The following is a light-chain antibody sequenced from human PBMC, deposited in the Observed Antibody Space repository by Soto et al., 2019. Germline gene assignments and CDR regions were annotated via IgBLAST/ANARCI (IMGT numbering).Light chain of an antibody. CDR3: QQSYSSPQT. Sequence: DIQMTQSPSSLSASVGDRVTITCRASQSISTYLNWYQQRPGKAPNLLIYAASSLQSGVPSRFSGSGSGTYFTLTITSLQPEDFATYYCQQSYSSPQTFGQGTKVEIK. J-gene: IGKJ1*01. CDR1: QSISTY. CDR2: AAS. V-gene: IGKV1-39*01.